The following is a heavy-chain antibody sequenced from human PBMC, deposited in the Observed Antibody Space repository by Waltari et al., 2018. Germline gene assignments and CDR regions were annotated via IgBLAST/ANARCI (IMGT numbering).Heavy chain of an antibody. CDR2: IYYSGRP. CDR1: GGSISSSSYY. D-gene: IGHD3-22*01. Sequence: QLQLQESGPGLVKPSETLSLTCTVSGGSISSSSYYWGWIRQPPGKGLDWIGSIYYSGRPYYNPSLTSRVTISVDTSKNQFSLKLSSVTAADTAVYYCARHLPGLYYDSSGYADYWGQGTLVTVSS. V-gene: IGHV4-39*01. J-gene: IGHJ4*02. CDR3: ARHLPGLYYDSSGYADY.